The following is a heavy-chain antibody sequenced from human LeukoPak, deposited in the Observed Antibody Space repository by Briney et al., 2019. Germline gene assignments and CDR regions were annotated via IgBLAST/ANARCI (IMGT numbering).Heavy chain of an antibody. V-gene: IGHV3-23*01. CDR2: VDGGGGGT. CDR1: GFTLSSYA. Sequence: GGSLRLSCAASGFTLSSYAMTWVRQAPGRGLEWVSSVDGGGGGTYYADSVKGRFTISRDNSKNTLYLQMNSLRAEDTAVYYCAKPGTVRNYVVFRRWGYYGMDVWGQGTTVTVSS. D-gene: IGHD4-11*01. J-gene: IGHJ6*02. CDR3: AKPGTVRNYVVFRRWGYYGMDV.